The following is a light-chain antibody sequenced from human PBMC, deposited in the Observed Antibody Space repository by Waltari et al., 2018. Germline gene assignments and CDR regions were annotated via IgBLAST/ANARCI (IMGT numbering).Light chain of an antibody. CDR3: QQYYSYPVT. J-gene: IGKJ1*01. V-gene: IGKV1-8*01. CDR2: ASS. CDR1: QGVSSY. Sequence: AIRLTQSPSSIAASTGDKVTITCRASQGVSSYLAWYQQKPGRAPKLLLYASSTLHPDVPSRFGGSGSGTDFSLTISCLQSEDFASYFCQQYYSYPVTFGQGTRVEV.